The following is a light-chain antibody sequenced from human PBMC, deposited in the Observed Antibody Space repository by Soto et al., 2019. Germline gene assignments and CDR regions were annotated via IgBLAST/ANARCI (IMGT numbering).Light chain of an antibody. CDR3: QQYGSSPLT. Sequence: EIVLTQPPATLSLSPGERATLSCGASQSVSRNYLAWYQQKPGLAPRLVIYDASSRATGIPDRFSGSGSGTDFTLTITRLEPEEFAVYCCQQYGSSPLTFGGGTKVEIK. CDR2: DAS. V-gene: IGKV3D-20*01. J-gene: IGKJ4*01. CDR1: QSVSRNY.